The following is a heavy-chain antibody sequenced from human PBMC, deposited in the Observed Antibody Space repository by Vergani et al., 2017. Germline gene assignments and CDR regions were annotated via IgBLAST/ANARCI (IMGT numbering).Heavy chain of an antibody. D-gene: IGHD2-2*01. CDR1: GGSISSSSYY. CDR2: IYYSGST. J-gene: IGHJ5*02. V-gene: IGHV4-39*01. Sequence: QLQLQESGPGLVKPSETLFLTCTVSGGSISSSSYYWGWIRQPPGKGLEWIGSIYYSGSTYYNPSLKSRVTISVDTSKNQFSLKLSSVTAADTAVYYCARHSSGYXSSTSCLEVNWFDPWGQGTLVTVSS. CDR3: ARHSSGYXSSTSCLEVNWFDP.